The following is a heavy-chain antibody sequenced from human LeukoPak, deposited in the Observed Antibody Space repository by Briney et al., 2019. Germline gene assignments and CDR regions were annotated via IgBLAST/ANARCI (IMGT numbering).Heavy chain of an antibody. V-gene: IGHV4-34*01. CDR1: GGSFSGYY. Sequence: PSETLSLTCAVYGGSFSGYYWNWIRQPPGNGLEWIGEINHSGSTNYNPSLKNRVTISVDTSKNQFSLKVSSVTAADTAVYYCARGPPPKDSSGYYLNYWGQGTLVSVSS. D-gene: IGHD3-22*01. CDR2: INHSGST. J-gene: IGHJ4*02. CDR3: ARGPPPKDSSGYYLNY.